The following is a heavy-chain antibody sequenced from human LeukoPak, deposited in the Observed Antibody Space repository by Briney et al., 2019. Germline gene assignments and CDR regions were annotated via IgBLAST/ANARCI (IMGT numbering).Heavy chain of an antibody. CDR1: GFTFSTYW. V-gene: IGHV3-74*01. CDR3: ARGGVYRTSAVDY. CDR2: INSDGSST. D-gene: IGHD1-26*01. Sequence: GGSLRLSCAASGFTFSTYWMHWVRQAPGKGLVWVSRINSDGSSTSYADSVRGRFTISRDYAKNTLYLQMNSLRAEDTAVYYCARGGVYRTSAVDYWGQGTLVTVSS. J-gene: IGHJ4*02.